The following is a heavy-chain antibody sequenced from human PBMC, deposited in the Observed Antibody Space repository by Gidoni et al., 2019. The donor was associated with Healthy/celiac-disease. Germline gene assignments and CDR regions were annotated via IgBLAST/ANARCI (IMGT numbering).Heavy chain of an antibody. CDR2: IWYDGSNK. V-gene: IGHV3-33*01. CDR3: ARDEGYDSSGHYYYYMDV. J-gene: IGHJ6*03. CDR1: GFTFSSYG. D-gene: IGHD3-22*01. Sequence: QVQLVESGGGVVQPGRSLRLSCAASGFTFSSYGMHWVRQAPGKGLEWVAVIWYDGSNKYYADAVKGRFTISRDNSKNTLYLQMNSLRAEDTAVYYCARDEGYDSSGHYYYYMDVWGKGTTVTVSS.